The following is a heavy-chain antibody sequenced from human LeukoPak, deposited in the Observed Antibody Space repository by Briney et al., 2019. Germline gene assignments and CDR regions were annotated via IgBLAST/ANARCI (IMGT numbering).Heavy chain of an antibody. Sequence: GGSLRLSCAASGFTFSSYEMNWVRQAPGKGLEWVSYISSSGSTIYYADSVKGRFISSRDNTKNSLYLQMNSLRAEDAAIYYCARDLRIVSGSYLDYWGQGTLVTVSS. J-gene: IGHJ4*02. D-gene: IGHD1-26*01. CDR3: ARDLRIVSGSYLDY. CDR2: ISSSGSTI. V-gene: IGHV3-48*03. CDR1: GFTFSSYE.